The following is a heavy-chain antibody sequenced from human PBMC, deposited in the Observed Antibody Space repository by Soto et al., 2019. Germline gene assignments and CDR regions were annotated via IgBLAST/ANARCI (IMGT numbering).Heavy chain of an antibody. CDR3: ARILTVTSTTDAFDV. J-gene: IGHJ3*01. CDR2: IATRTTAI. D-gene: IGHD4-17*01. CDR1: GFIFSDSY. Sequence: GGSLRLSCAASGFIFSDSYMTWIRQAPGKGLEWISFIATRTTAIYYADSVKGRFTISRDDANNSLFLQMNSLRAEDTAVYYCARILTVTSTTDAFDVWGQRTMVTVSS. V-gene: IGHV3-11*01.